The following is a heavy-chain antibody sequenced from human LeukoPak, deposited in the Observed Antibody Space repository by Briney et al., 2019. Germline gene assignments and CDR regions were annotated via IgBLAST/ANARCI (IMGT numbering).Heavy chain of an antibody. V-gene: IGHV1-18*01. CDR2: ISAYNGNT. CDR1: GYTFTSYG. J-gene: IGHJ6*03. Sequence: GASVKVSCKASGYTFTSYGISWVRQAPGQGLEWMGWISAYNGNTNYAQKLQGRVTMTTDTSTSTAYMELRSLRSDDTAVYYCARDTLSLGYYYMDVXGKGTXXXVXS. D-gene: IGHD2/OR15-2a*01. CDR3: ARDTLSLGYYYMDV.